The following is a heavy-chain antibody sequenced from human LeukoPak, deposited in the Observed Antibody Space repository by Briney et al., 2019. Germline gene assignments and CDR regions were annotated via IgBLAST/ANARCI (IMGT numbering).Heavy chain of an antibody. J-gene: IGHJ3*02. D-gene: IGHD4-23*01. CDR1: GYTFTGYY. Sequence: ASVKVSCKASGYTFTGYYMHWVRQAPGQGLEWMGWINPNSGGTNYAQKFQGRVTMTRDTSISTAYMELSRLRSDDTAVYYCAFESPQVPGDYGGNSRSAAFDIWGQGTMVTVSS. CDR3: AFESPQVPGDYGGNSRSAAFDI. V-gene: IGHV1-2*02. CDR2: INPNSGGT.